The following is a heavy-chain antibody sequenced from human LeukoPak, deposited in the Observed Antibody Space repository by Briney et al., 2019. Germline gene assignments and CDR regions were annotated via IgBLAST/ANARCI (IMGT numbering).Heavy chain of an antibody. J-gene: IGHJ5*02. CDR2: IYYNGGT. V-gene: IGHV4-59*08. CDR3: ARGAGWYEH. D-gene: IGHD6-13*01. CDR1: GGSISTYH. Sequence: KSSETLSLTCTVSGGSISTYHWSWIRQPPGKGLEWIGYIYYNGGTNYNPSLKSRVTISVDTSKNQFSLRLSSVTAADTAVYYCARGAGWYEHWGQGTLVTVSS.